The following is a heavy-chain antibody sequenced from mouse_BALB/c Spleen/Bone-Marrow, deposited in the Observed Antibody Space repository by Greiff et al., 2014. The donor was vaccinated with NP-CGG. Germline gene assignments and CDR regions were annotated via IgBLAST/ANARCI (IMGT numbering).Heavy chain of an antibody. V-gene: IGHV1-67*01. Sequence: VQVVESGPELVRPGVSVKISCKGSGYTFTDYAMHWVKQSHAKSLEWIGVISTYSGNTNYNQKFKGKATMTVDKSSSTAYMELARLTSEDSAIYYCARGDYSNWNYAMDYWGQGTSVTVSS. CDR1: GYTFTDYA. D-gene: IGHD2-5*01. J-gene: IGHJ4*01. CDR3: ARGDYSNWNYAMDY. CDR2: ISTYSGNT.